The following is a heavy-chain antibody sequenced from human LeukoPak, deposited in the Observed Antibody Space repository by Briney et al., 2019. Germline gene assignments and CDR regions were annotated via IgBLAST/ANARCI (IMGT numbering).Heavy chain of an antibody. J-gene: IGHJ4*02. CDR3: AKDRRDGYITRSFDY. CDR2: IYSGGST. D-gene: IGHD5-24*01. CDR1: EFSVGSNY. Sequence: GGSLRLSCAASEFSVGSNYMTWVRQAPGKGLEWVSLIYSGGSTYYADSVKGRFTISRDNSKNTLYLQMNSLRAEDTAVYYCAKDRRDGYITRSFDYWGQGTLVTVSS. V-gene: IGHV3-66*01.